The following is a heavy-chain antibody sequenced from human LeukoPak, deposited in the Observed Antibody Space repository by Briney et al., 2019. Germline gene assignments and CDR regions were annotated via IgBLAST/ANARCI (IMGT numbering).Heavy chain of an antibody. J-gene: IGHJ5*02. CDR3: ARDPGRYCSSTSCFNWFDP. CDR1: GYTFTSYY. Sequence: ASVKVSCKASGYTFTSYYMHWVRQAPRQGLEWMGIINPSGGSTSYAQKFQGRVTMTRDMSTSTVYMELSSLRSEDTAVYYCARDPGRYCSSTSCFNWFDPWGQGTLVTVSS. CDR2: INPSGGST. D-gene: IGHD2-2*01. V-gene: IGHV1-46*01.